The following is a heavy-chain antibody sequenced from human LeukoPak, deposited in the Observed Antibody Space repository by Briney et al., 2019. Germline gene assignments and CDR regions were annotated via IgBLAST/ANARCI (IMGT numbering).Heavy chain of an antibody. D-gene: IGHD6-25*01. J-gene: IGHJ4*02. CDR1: GFIFSNAW. CDR3: TTDAATEVSLDY. V-gene: IGHV3-15*01. CDR2: IKSKTDGGTT. Sequence: GGSLRLSCAGSGFIFSNAWMSWVRQAPGKGLEWVGRIKSKTDGGTTDYPAPVKGGFTISRDDSKNTLYLQMKSPKTEDTAVYYCTTDAATEVSLDYWGQGTLVTVSS.